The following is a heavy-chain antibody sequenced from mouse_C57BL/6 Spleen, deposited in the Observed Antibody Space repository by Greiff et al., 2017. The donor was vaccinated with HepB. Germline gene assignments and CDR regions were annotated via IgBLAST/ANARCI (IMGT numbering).Heavy chain of an antibody. J-gene: IGHJ2*01. CDR2: INPGSGGT. Sequence: QVQLKESGAELVRPGTSVKVSCKASGYAFTNYLIEWVKQRPGQGLEWIGVINPGSGGTNYNEKFKGKATLTADKSSSTAYMQLSSLTSEDSAVYFCARSTNWDADYWGQGTTLTVSS. V-gene: IGHV1-54*01. CDR3: ARSTNWDADY. CDR1: GYAFTNYL. D-gene: IGHD4-1*02.